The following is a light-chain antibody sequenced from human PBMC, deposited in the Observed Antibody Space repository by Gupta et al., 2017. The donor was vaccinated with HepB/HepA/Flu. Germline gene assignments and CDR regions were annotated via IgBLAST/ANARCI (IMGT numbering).Light chain of an antibody. CDR1: QSVSSY. V-gene: IGKV3D-11*02. J-gene: IGKJ3*01. CDR3: QQRSNCLFT. Sequence: EIVLTQSPATLSLSPGERATLSCRASQSVSSYLAWYQQKPGQAPRLLIYDASNRATGIPARFSGNGPGTDFTLTISSLEPEDFAVYYCQQRSNCLFTFGPGTKVDIK. CDR2: DAS.